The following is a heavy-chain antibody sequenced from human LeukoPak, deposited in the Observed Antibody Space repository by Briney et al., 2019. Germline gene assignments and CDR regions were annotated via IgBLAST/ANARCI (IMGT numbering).Heavy chain of an antibody. CDR1: GFTFSNYW. CDR2: ISYDGSNK. Sequence: GGSLRLSCAASGFTFSNYWMTWVRQAPGKGLEWVAVISYDGSNKYYADSVKGRFTISRDNSKNTLYLQMNSLRAEDTAVYYCAKGIRGYYDSSGQPWGQGTLVTVSS. J-gene: IGHJ4*02. CDR3: AKGIRGYYDSSGQP. D-gene: IGHD3-22*01. V-gene: IGHV3-30*18.